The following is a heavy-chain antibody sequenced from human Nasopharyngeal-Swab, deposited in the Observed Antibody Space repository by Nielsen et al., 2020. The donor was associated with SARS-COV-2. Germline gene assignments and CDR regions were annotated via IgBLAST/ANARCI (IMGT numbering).Heavy chain of an antibody. Sequence: WIRQPPGKALEWPAHIFSNDEKSYSTSLKSRLTISKDTSKSQVVLTMTNMDPVDTATYYCARSYDFWSGYYRYYYYGMDVWGQGTTVTVSS. CDR2: IFSNDEK. J-gene: IGHJ6*02. V-gene: IGHV2-26*01. D-gene: IGHD3-3*01. CDR3: ARSYDFWSGYYRYYYYGMDV.